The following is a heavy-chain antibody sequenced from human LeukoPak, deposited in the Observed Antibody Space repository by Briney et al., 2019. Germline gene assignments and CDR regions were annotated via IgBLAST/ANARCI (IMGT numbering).Heavy chain of an antibody. V-gene: IGHV1-69*06. J-gene: IGHJ4*02. CDR1: GGTFSSYA. CDR2: IIPIFGTA. Sequence: ASVKVSCKASGGTFSSYAISWVRQAPGQGLEWMGGIIPIFGTANYAQKFQGRVTITADKSTSTAYMELSSLRSEDTAVYYCARDGTAVAGANWGQGTLVTVSS. D-gene: IGHD6-19*01. CDR3: ARDGTAVAGAN.